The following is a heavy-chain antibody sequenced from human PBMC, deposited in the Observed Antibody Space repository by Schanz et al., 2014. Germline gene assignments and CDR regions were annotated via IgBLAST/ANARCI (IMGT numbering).Heavy chain of an antibody. CDR3: ARNRRSGRQNWYFDL. D-gene: IGHD1-26*01. J-gene: IGHJ2*01. CDR2: INTRSDYV. V-gene: IGHV3-11*05. Sequence: VQLVESGGGLVQPGGSLRLSCAASGFSFSDYYMSWIRQAPGKGLEWISFINTRSDYVNYADSVKGRFTISRDNTKNSLFLQLNKLRSDSAAVYYCARNRRSGRQNWYFDLWGRGTLVTVSS. CDR1: GFSFSDYY.